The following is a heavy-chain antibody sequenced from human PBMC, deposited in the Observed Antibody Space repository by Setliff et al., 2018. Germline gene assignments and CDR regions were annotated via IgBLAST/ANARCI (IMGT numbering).Heavy chain of an antibody. Sequence: ASVKVSCKASGYTFTGYYMHWVRQTPGQGLEWMGWINNYSFKTNYPQKFLGRVTMTTDTSTSTAYMELKSLRSDDTAVHYCARINFYVSSGYYYAPDYWGQGTLVTSPQ. CDR3: ARINFYVSSGYYYAPDY. CDR1: GYTFTGYY. J-gene: IGHJ4*02. CDR2: INNYSFKT. V-gene: IGHV1-2*02. D-gene: IGHD3-22*01.